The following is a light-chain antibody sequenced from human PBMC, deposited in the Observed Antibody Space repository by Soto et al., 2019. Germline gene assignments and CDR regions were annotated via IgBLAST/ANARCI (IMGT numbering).Light chain of an antibody. J-gene: IGLJ1*01. Sequence: QSVLTQPPSASGSSGQSVTISCTGTSSDFGSYNFVSWYQHHPGTVPKVIIYETSKRPSGVSDRFSGSKSGNTASLTISGLQAEDEADYYCFSFTSTHTHVFGSGTKVTV. CDR2: ETS. CDR1: SSDFGSYNF. CDR3: FSFTSTHTHV. V-gene: IGLV2-23*01.